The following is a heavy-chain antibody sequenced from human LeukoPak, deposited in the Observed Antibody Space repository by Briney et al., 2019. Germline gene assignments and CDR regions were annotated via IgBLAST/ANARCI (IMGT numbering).Heavy chain of an antibody. D-gene: IGHD1-1*01. V-gene: IGHV3-7*01. CDR2: INRHGNEV. CDR1: GFMFSDYR. J-gene: IGHJ4*02. CDR3: ARVGTWELQRVFDY. Sequence: GGSLRLSCAASGFMFSDYRMTWVRQVPGTGLEWVANINRHGNEVHYVDSVKGRFTISRDNAKNSLYLQLDSLRVEDTAVYYCARVGTWELQRVFDYWGQGTLVTVSS.